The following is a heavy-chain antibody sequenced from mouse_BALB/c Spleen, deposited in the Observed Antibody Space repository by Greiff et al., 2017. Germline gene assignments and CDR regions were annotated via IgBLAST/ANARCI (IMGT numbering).Heavy chain of an antibody. D-gene: IGHD2-14*01. J-gene: IGHJ2*01. V-gene: IGHV1S81*02. CDR2: INPSNGGT. CDR1: GYTFTSYY. CDR3: AREDYRYDEGYFDY. Sequence: QVQLQQSGAELVKPGASVKLSCKASGYTFTSYYMYWVKQRPGQGLEWIGEINPSNGGTNFNEKFKSKATLTVDKSSSTAYMQLSSLTSEDSAVYYCAREDYRYDEGYFDYWGQGTTLTVSS.